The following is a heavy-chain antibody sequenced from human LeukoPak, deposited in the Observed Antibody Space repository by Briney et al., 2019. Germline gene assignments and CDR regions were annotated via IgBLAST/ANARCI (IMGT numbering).Heavy chain of an antibody. CDR2: TYYRSKWYN. D-gene: IGHD3-22*01. Sequence: SQTLSLTCAISGDSVSINSAAWNWIRQSPSRGLEWLGRTYYRSKWYNDYAVSVKSRITINPDTSKNQFSLQLNSVTPEDTAVYYCARGAHDSSGYYYVGAFDIWGQGTMVTVSS. CDR3: ARGAHDSSGYYYVGAFDI. V-gene: IGHV6-1*01. CDR1: GDSVSINSAA. J-gene: IGHJ3*02.